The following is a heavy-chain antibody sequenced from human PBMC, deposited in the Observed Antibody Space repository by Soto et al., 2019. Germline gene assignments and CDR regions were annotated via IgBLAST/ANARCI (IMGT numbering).Heavy chain of an antibody. CDR3: ARDIHSASPGDWDYYDSSGYYYYFDY. CDR2: ISAYNGNT. J-gene: IGHJ4*02. CDR1: GYTFTSYG. Sequence: QVQLVQSGAEVKKPGASVKVSCKASGYTFTSYGISWVRQAPGQGLEWMGWISAYNGNTNYAQKLQGRVTMTTDTSTSTAYMELRSLRSDDTAVYYCARDIHSASPGDWDYYDSSGYYYYFDYWGQGTLVTVSS. D-gene: IGHD3-22*01. V-gene: IGHV1-18*01.